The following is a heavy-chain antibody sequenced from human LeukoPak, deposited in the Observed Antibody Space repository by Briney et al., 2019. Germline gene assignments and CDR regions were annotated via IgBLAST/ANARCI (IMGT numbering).Heavy chain of an antibody. Sequence: ESGPTLVKPTQTLTLTCTFSGFSLSTGGVAVAWIRQPPGKALEWLALIYWDDEKRYSPSLESRLTITKGTSKNQVVLTMTNMDPVDTATYYCARRRGHDILTGFDYWGPGTLVTVSS. CDR1: GFSLSTGGVA. V-gene: IGHV2-5*02. CDR2: IYWDDEK. D-gene: IGHD3-9*01. J-gene: IGHJ4*02. CDR3: ARRRGHDILTGFDY.